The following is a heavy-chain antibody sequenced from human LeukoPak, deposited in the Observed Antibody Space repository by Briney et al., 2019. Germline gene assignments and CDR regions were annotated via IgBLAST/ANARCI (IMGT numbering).Heavy chain of an antibody. CDR3: ARHSRTYYNGSGRSIDY. CDR1: DGSISSSNYY. CDR2: THYTGST. D-gene: IGHD3-10*01. V-gene: IGHV4-39*01. Sequence: SETLSLTCTVSDGSISSSNYYWGWIRQPPGKGLEWIGSTHYTGSTYYNPSLKSRVTIAIDTSKNQFSLKVSSVTAADTSMYYCARHSRTYYNGSGRSIDYWGQGTLVIVS. J-gene: IGHJ4*02.